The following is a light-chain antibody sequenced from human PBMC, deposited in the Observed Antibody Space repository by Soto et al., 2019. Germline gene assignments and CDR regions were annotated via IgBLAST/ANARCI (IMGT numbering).Light chain of an antibody. J-gene: IGKJ3*01. CDR3: QKYKSASLT. V-gene: IGKV1-27*01. Sequence: DIQMTQSPSSLSASVGHRVTITCRARQGISNYLAWYQQKPGKVPKLLIYAASTLQSGIPSRFSGSGSGTDFTLPIRSLLPEDVATYYCQKYKSASLTFGPGTKGDSK. CDR2: AAS. CDR1: QGISNY.